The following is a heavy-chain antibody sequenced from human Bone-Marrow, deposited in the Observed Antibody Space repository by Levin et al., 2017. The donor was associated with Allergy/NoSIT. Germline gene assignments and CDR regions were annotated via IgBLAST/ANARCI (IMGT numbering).Heavy chain of an antibody. Sequence: SETLSLTCAVSGYSISSGYYWGWIRQPPGKGLEWLGSIYHTGSSYYSPSLKSRVTISVDTSKNQFSLKLTSVTAADTAVYYCARGTLPYASRGYYSGYFDSWGQGTLVTVSS. J-gene: IGHJ4*02. CDR1: GYSISSGYY. CDR3: ARGTLPYASRGYYSGYFDS. CDR2: IYHTGSS. V-gene: IGHV4-38-2*01. D-gene: IGHD3-22*01.